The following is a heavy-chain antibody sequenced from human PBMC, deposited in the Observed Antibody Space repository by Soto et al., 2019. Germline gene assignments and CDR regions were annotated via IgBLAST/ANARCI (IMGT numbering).Heavy chain of an antibody. CDR1: GFNVNTDY. J-gene: IGHJ4*02. CDR2: IYNGEST. Sequence: GGSLRLSCAASGFNVNTDYMNWVRQTPGKGLEWVSFIYNGESTHYADSVKGRFTISSDKSKNTLYLQMNSLRVEDTAVYYCARDGRGLGKLSLFEYWGQGTLVTVSS. D-gene: IGHD3-16*01. CDR3: ARDGRGLGKLSLFEY. V-gene: IGHV3-53*01.